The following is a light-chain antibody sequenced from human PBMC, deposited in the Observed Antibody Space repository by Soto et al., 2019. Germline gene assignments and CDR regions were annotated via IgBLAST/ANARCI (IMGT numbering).Light chain of an antibody. Sequence: DIQMTQSHSTLSASVGDRVTITCRASQSISSWLAWYQRKPGKAPKLLIYDASSLESGVPSRFSGSGSGTEFTLTISSLQPDDFATYYCQQYNSYRWTFGQGTKVDIK. V-gene: IGKV1-5*01. CDR1: QSISSW. CDR2: DAS. CDR3: QQYNSYRWT. J-gene: IGKJ1*01.